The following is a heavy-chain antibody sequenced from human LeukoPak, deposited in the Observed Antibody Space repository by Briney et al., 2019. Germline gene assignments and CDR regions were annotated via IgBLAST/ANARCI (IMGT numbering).Heavy chain of an antibody. CDR2: IYFSGGT. J-gene: IGHJ4*02. D-gene: IGHD3-3*01. CDR1: GDSISSSNCY. V-gene: IGHV4-39*07. CDR3: ARDFRGGYDFWSGYYTPYYFDY. Sequence: PSETLSLTCTVSGDSISSSNCYWGWIRQPPGKGLEWIGSIYFSGGTYYNASLKSRVTISVDTSKNQFSLKLSSVTAADTAVYYCARDFRGGYDFWSGYYTPYYFDYWGQGTLVTVSS.